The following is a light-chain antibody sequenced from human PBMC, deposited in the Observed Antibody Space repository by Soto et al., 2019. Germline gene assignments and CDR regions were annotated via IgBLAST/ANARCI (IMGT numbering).Light chain of an antibody. CDR3: SSYAGSNNPYV. CDR2: EVS. J-gene: IGLJ1*01. CDR1: SSDVGGYNY. V-gene: IGLV2-8*01. Sequence: QTVLTQPPSASGSPGQSVTISCTGTSSDVGGYNYVSWYQQHPGKAPKLMIYEVSKRPSGVPDRFSGSKSCNTASLTVSWLQAEDEADYYCSSYAGSNNPYVFGTGTKVTVL.